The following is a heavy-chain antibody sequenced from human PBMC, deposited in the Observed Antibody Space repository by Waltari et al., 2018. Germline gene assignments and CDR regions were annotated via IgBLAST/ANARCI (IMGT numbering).Heavy chain of an antibody. J-gene: IGHJ4*02. V-gene: IGHV4-39*07. CDR2: IFSTGNV. D-gene: IGHD2-2*02. CDR1: NGSISTNTYS. Sequence: QLQLQESGPGLVKPSETLSLTCNVSNGSISTNTYSWAWFRQPPGKGLAWIGRIFSTGNVYYNPSLQSRVTMSVDTSRNQFSLKLRSVTAADTAVYYCAGRPLYTVVWHGFDYWGRGALVTVSS. CDR3: AGRPLYTVVWHGFDY.